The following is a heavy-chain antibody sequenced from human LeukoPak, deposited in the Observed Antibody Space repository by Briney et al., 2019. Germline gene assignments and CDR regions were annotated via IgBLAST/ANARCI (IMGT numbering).Heavy chain of an antibody. CDR3: ARDLIYGDYSDYYFDY. V-gene: IGHV4-4*07. Sequence: SETLSLTCTISGGSISSYYWSWIRQPAGKGLEWIGRIYTRGSTNYNPSLKSRVTMSVDTSKNQFSLKLSSVTAADTAVYYCARDLIYGDYSDYYFDYWGQGTLVTVSS. CDR1: GGSISSYY. J-gene: IGHJ4*02. D-gene: IGHD4-17*01. CDR2: IYTRGST.